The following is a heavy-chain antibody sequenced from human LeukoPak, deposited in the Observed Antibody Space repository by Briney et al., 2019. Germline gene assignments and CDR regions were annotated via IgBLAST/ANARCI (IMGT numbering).Heavy chain of an antibody. CDR3: ARAGDYDWFDP. CDR1: GYTFTGYY. D-gene: IGHD4-17*01. V-gene: IGHV1-2*02. Sequence: ASVKVSCKASGYTFTGYYMHWVRQAPGQGLEWMGWISAYNGNTNYAQKFQGRVTMTRDMSTSTVYMELSSLRSEDTAVYYCARAGDYDWFDPWGQGTLVTVSS. J-gene: IGHJ5*02. CDR2: ISAYNGNT.